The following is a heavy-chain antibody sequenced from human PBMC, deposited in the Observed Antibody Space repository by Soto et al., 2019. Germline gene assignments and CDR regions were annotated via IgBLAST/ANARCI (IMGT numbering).Heavy chain of an antibody. V-gene: IGHV4-59*01. J-gene: IGHJ3*02. CDR2: IYYSGST. CDR1: GGSISSYY. CDR3: ARDAEWLVHAFDI. D-gene: IGHD6-19*01. Sequence: SENLSLTCTVSGGSISSYYWSWIRQPPGKGLEWIGYIYYSGSTNYNPSLKSRVTISVDTSKNQFSLKLSSVTAADTAVYFCARDAEWLVHAFDIRCQWPIVT.